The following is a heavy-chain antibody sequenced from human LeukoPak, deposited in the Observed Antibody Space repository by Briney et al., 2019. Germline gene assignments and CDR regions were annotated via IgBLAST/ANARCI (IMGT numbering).Heavy chain of an antibody. D-gene: IGHD5-18*01. V-gene: IGHV1-2*02. CDR2: INPNSGVT. J-gene: IGHJ4*02. CDR1: GYTFSDYY. CDR3: ARDLNDYCATTNCFTATDVDTTVVDN. Sequence: EASVKVSCKTSGYTFSDYYMHGVRQAPGQGLEWMGWINPNSGVTIYAQRFQGRVTLTRDTSISTAYMELKSLRSDDTAVYYCARDLNDYCATTNCFTATDVDTTVVDNWGQGTLVTVSS.